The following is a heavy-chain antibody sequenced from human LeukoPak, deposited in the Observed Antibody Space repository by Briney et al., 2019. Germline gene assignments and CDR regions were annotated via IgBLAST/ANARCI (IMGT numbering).Heavy chain of an antibody. Sequence: PSETLSLTCAVYGGSFSGYYWSWIRQPPGKGLEWIGEINHSGSTNYNPSLKSRVTISVDTSKNQFSLKLSPVTAADTAVYYCARAGYCSGGSCRLLDYWGQGTLVTVSS. CDR1: GGSFSGYY. J-gene: IGHJ4*02. D-gene: IGHD2-15*01. CDR3: ARAGYCSGGSCRLLDY. CDR2: INHSGST. V-gene: IGHV4-34*01.